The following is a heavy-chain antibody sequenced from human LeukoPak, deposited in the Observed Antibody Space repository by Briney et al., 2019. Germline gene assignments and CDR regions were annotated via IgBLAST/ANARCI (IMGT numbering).Heavy chain of an antibody. CDR1: GFTFSSYA. Sequence: GGSLRLSCAASGFTFSSYAMSWVRQAPGKGLEWVSAISGSGGSTYYADSVKGRFTISRDKSKNTLYLQMNSLRAEDTAVYYCVKSPLGECTSTKCSEKWGQGILVTVSS. V-gene: IGHV3-23*01. CDR2: ISGSGGST. J-gene: IGHJ4*02. D-gene: IGHD2-2*01. CDR3: VKSPLGECTSTKCSEK.